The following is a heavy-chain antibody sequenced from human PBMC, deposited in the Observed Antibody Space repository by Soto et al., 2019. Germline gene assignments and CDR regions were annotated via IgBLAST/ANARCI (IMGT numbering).Heavy chain of an antibody. CDR3: AGEGEMPCYYYGLDV. CDR2: ISGYNGHT. Sequence: QVQLVQSGAEVRKPGASVKVSCKASGYTFTTYGISWVRQAPGQGLEWMGWISGYNGHTKYAQKFQGRVTMTTDTSTSTVYMDLRSLRSDDTAVYYCAGEGEMPCYYYGLDVWGQGTTVTVSS. CDR1: GYTFTTYG. V-gene: IGHV1-18*01. D-gene: IGHD3-16*01. J-gene: IGHJ6*02.